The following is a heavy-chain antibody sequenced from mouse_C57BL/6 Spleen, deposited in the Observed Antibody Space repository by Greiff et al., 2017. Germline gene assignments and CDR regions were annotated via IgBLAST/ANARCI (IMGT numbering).Heavy chain of an antibody. D-gene: IGHD1-1*01. Sequence: QVQLQQPGAELVKPGASVKMSCKASGYTFTSYWITWVKQRPGQGLEWIGDLYPGSGSTNYNEKFKSKATLTVDTSSSTAYMQLSSLTSEDSAVYYCARGTLITRGFYAMDYWGQGTSVTVSS. V-gene: IGHV1-55*01. CDR1: GYTFTSYW. CDR3: ARGTLITRGFYAMDY. CDR2: LYPGSGST. J-gene: IGHJ4*01.